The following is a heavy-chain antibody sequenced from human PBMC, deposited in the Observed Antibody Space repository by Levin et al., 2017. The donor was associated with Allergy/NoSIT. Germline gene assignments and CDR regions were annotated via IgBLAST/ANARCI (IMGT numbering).Heavy chain of an antibody. Sequence: GESLKISCAASGFTFSSYAMHWVRQAPGKGLEWVALISYDGSNKYYADSVKGRFTISRDNSKNTVHVQMNSLRAEDTAVYYCAREYSTSYYYYYYYMDVWGKGTTVTVSS. CDR3: AREYSTSYYYYYYYMDV. CDR2: ISYDGSNK. D-gene: IGHD6-6*01. V-gene: IGHV3-30-3*01. J-gene: IGHJ6*03. CDR1: GFTFSSYA.